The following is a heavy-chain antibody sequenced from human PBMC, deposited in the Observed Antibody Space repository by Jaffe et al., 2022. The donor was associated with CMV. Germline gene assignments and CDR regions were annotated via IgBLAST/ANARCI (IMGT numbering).Heavy chain of an antibody. J-gene: IGHJ5*02. D-gene: IGHD3-22*01. CDR1: GFTFSDYY. CDR2: ISSSSSYT. V-gene: IGHV3-11*06. Sequence: QVQLVESGGGLVKPGGSLRLSCAASGFTFSDYYMSWIRQAPGKGLEWVSYISSSSSYTNYADSVKGRFTISRDNAKNSLYLQMNSLRAEDTAVYYCARVYDSGVNNWFDPWGQGTLVTVSS. CDR3: ARVYDSGVNNWFDP.